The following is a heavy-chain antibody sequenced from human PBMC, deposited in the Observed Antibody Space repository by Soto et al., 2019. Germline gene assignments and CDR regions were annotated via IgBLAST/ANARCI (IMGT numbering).Heavy chain of an antibody. CDR3: AKVLSKNYYYPFDF. D-gene: IGHD3-10*01. V-gene: IGHV3-23*01. CDR2: ISGGSSVT. J-gene: IGHJ4*02. Sequence: GGSLRLSCTASGFTFSDYAMTWVRRAPGKGLEWVSTISGGSSVTYYGDSVKGRFTISRDNAKKTLFLQLNRLSAEDTATYYCAKVLSKNYYYPFDFWGRGTQVTVSS. CDR1: GFTFSDYA.